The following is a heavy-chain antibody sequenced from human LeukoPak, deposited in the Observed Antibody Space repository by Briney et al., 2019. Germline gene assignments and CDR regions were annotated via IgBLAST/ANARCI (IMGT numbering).Heavy chain of an antibody. D-gene: IGHD6-6*01. CDR1: GFTFSSYS. Sequence: GGSLRVSCAASGFTFSSYSMNWVRQAPGKGLEWVSSISSSSSYIYYADSVKGRFTISRDNAKNSLYLQMNSLRAEDTAVYYCARVGSSSGYGYWGQGTLVTVSS. CDR2: ISSSSSYI. CDR3: ARVGSSSGYGY. J-gene: IGHJ4*02. V-gene: IGHV3-21*01.